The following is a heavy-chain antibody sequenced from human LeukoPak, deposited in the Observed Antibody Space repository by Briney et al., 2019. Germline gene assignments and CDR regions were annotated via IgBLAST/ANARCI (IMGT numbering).Heavy chain of an antibody. CDR2: IYYSGST. V-gene: IGHV4-34*01. Sequence: SETLSLTCAVYGGSFSGYYWSWIRQPPGKGLEWIGSIYYSGSTYYNPSLKSRVTISVDTSKNQFSLKLSSVTAADTAVYYCARHANYYDSSGYYYSSWFDPWGQGTLVTVSS. CDR1: GGSFSGYY. D-gene: IGHD3-22*01. CDR3: ARHANYYDSSGYYYSSWFDP. J-gene: IGHJ5*02.